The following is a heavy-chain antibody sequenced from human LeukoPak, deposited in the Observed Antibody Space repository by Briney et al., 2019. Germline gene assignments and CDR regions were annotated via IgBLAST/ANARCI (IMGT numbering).Heavy chain of an antibody. J-gene: IGHJ4*02. CDR2: IKQDGSQK. CDR3: AKDQRYSSGWYDY. V-gene: IGHV3-7*01. CDR1: GFTFSSYW. D-gene: IGHD6-19*01. Sequence: PGGSLRLSCAASGFTFSSYWMSWVHQAPGKGLEWVANIKQDGSQKYYVDSVKGRFSISRDNAKNSLYLQMNSLRAEDTAVYYCAKDQRYSSGWYDYWGQGTLVTVSS.